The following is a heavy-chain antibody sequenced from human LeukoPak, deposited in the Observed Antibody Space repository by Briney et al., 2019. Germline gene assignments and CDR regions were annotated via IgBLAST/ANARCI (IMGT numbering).Heavy chain of an antibody. Sequence: GGSLRLSCAASGFTFSNAWMSWVRQAPGKGLEWVSGISWNSGSIGYADSVKGRFTISRDNAKNSLYLQMNSLRAEDTAFYYCAKEKKNLPGMFDYWGQGTLVTVSS. D-gene: IGHD3-10*02. J-gene: IGHJ4*02. CDR3: AKEKKNLPGMFDY. CDR1: GFTFSNAW. V-gene: IGHV3-9*01. CDR2: ISWNSGSI.